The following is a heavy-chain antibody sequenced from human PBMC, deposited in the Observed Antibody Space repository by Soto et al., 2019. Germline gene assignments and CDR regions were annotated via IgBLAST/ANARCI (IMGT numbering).Heavy chain of an antibody. J-gene: IGHJ4*02. V-gene: IGHV1-2*04. Sequence: QVQLVQSGAEVKKPGASVKVSCKASGYTFTGYYMHWVRQAPGQGLEWMGWINPNSGGTNYAQKFQGSVTMTRDTSISTAYMELSRLRSDDTAVYYCARGDVIMITFGGVMGDYWGQGTLVTVSS. CDR3: ARGDVIMITFGGVMGDY. D-gene: IGHD3-16*01. CDR1: GYTFTGYY. CDR2: INPNSGGT.